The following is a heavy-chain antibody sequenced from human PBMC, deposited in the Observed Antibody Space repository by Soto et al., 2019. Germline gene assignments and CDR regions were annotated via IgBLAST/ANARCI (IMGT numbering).Heavy chain of an antibody. CDR3: ARDRKGDY. CDR1: GYTFTSYY. V-gene: IGHV1-18*04. Sequence: QVQLVQSGAGVKMPGASVKVSCKTSGYTFTSYYLNWVRQAPGPGLEWMGWINAYNGNTNYAQKLQGRDTMTTDTSTNTDYMELRSLRADDTDFYDCARDRKGDYWGQGTLVTVSS. J-gene: IGHJ4*02. CDR2: INAYNGNT.